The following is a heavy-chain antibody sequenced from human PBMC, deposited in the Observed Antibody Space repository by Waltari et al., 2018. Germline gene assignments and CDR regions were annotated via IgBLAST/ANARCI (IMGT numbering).Heavy chain of an antibody. D-gene: IGHD2-15*01. Sequence: QVQLHESGPGLVKPSETLSLTCTVSGGSISSHYWSWIRQPPGKGLEWIGYIYYSGSTNYNPSRKSRVTISVDTYKNQFSLKLSSVTAADTAVYYCARGDIGAFDIWGQGTMVTVSS. CDR1: GGSISSHY. V-gene: IGHV4-59*11. CDR3: ARGDIGAFDI. J-gene: IGHJ3*02. CDR2: IYYSGST.